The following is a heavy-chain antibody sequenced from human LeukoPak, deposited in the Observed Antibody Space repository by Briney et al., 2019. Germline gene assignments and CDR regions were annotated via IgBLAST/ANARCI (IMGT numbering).Heavy chain of an antibody. CDR1: GYTFTSYD. CDR3: ARTTSSWSSGSYYGMDV. V-gene: IGHV1-8*01. D-gene: IGHD6-13*01. J-gene: IGHJ6*02. Sequence: ASVKVSCKASGYTFTSYDINWVRQATGQGLEWMGWMNPNSGNTGYAQKFQGRVTMTWNTSISTAYMELNSLRSEDTAVYYCARTTSSWSSGSYYGMDVWGQGTTVTVSS. CDR2: MNPNSGNT.